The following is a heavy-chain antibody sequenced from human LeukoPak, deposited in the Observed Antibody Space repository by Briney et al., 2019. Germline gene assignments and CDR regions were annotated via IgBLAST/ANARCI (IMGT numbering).Heavy chain of an antibody. CDR2: ISSSSSYT. J-gene: IGHJ6*04. CDR1: GFTFSDYY. CDR3: AGEHRRRLLWFGGSHNYYYGMDV. D-gene: IGHD3-10*01. Sequence: GGSLRLSCAASGFTFSDYYMSWIRQAPGKGLEWVSYISSSSSYTNYADSVKGRFIISRDNAKNSLYLQMNSLRAEDTAVYYCAGEHRRRLLWFGGSHNYYYGMDVWGKGTTVTVSS. V-gene: IGHV3-11*06.